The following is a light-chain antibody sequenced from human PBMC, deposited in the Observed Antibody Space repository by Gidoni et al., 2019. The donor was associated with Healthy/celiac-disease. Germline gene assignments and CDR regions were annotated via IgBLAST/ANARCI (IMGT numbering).Light chain of an antibody. CDR3: MQALQTPR. CDR2: LGS. Sequence: DIVMTQSPLSLPVTPGEPASISCRSSQSLLHSNGYNYLDWYLQKPGQSPQLLIYLGSNQASGVPDRFSGSGSGTDFTLKISRVEAEDVGVYYCMQALQTPRFGQGTKLEIK. J-gene: IGKJ2*03. CDR1: QSLLHSNGYNY. V-gene: IGKV2-28*01.